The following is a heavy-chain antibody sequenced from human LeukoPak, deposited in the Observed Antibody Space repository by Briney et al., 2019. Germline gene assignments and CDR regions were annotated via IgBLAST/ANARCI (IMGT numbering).Heavy chain of an antibody. CDR1: GGSISSGGYD. V-gene: IGHV4-31*03. CDR3: ARAPTTVATKPFDY. J-gene: IGHJ4*02. D-gene: IGHD4-17*01. Sequence: SETLSLTCTVSGGSISSGGYDWSWIRQHPGKGLEWIGYIYYSGSTYYNPSLKSRVTISVDTSKNQFSLKLSSVTAADTAVYYCARAPTTVATKPFDYWGQGTLVAVSS. CDR2: IYYSGST.